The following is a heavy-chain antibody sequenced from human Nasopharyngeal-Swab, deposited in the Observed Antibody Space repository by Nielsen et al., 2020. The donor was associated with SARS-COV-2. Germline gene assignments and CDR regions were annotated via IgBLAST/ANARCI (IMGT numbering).Heavy chain of an antibody. CDR2: ISSNGGST. Sequence: GGSLRLSCAASGFTFSSYAMHWVRQAPGKGLECVSAISSNGGSTYYANSVKGRFTISRDNSKNTLYLQMGSLRAEDMAVYYCATGPEGFDYWGQGTLVTVSS. CDR3: ATGPEGFDY. V-gene: IGHV3-64*01. J-gene: IGHJ4*02. CDR1: GFTFSSYA.